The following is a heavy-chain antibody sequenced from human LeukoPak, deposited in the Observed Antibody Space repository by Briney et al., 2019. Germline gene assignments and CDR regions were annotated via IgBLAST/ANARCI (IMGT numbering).Heavy chain of an antibody. CDR2: ISSSSSTI. Sequence: GGSLRLSCVASGFTFSNYNMNWVRQAPGKGLEWVSYISSSSSTIYYADSVKGRFTISRDNAKNSLYLQMNSLRAEDTAVYFCARGRPSDYWGQGTLVTVSS. CDR1: GFTFSNYN. D-gene: IGHD6-25*01. V-gene: IGHV3-48*01. J-gene: IGHJ4*02. CDR3: ARGRPSDY.